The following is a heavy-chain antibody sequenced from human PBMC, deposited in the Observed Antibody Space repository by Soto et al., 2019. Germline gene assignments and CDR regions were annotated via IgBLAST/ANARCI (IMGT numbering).Heavy chain of an antibody. CDR2: IWYDGSEK. J-gene: IGHJ4*02. D-gene: IGHD1-26*01. Sequence: QVQLVESGGGVVQPGRSLRLSCAASGFTFSTYGIHWVRQAPGKGLEWVAVIWYDGSEKYYADSVKGRFTISRDNSKNTLYLQMNSLRAEDTAVYYCARAVGPCDYWGQGTLVTVSS. CDR3: ARAVGPCDY. V-gene: IGHV3-33*01. CDR1: GFTFSTYG.